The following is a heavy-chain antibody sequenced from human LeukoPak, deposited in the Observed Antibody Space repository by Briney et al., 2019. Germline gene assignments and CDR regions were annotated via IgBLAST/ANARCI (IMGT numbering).Heavy chain of an antibody. CDR1: GFTFSTDA. CDR2: ISSNGRGT. D-gene: IGHD3-10*01. Sequence: GGSLRLSCAASGFTFSTDAMHWVRQAPGKGLEWVSAISSNGRGTYYVNSVKGRFTISRDNSKNTVYLQMASLRADDTAVYYCASHPWRSGRYYFDYWGQGTLVTVSS. J-gene: IGHJ4*02. CDR3: ASHPWRSGRYYFDY. V-gene: IGHV3-64*01.